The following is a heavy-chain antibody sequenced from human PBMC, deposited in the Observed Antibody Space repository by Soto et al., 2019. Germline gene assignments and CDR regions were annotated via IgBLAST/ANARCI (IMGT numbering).Heavy chain of an antibody. CDR3: ARGYSNSVTYYQTYMDV. CDR1: GYTFTSYG. Sequence: ASVKVSCKASGYTFTSYGISWVRQAPGQGLEWMGWISAYNGDTNYAQKLQGRVTMTTDTSTSTAYMELRSLRSDDTAVYYCARGYSNSVTYYQTYMDVWGMGTAVTVSS. CDR2: ISAYNGDT. V-gene: IGHV1-18*01. D-gene: IGHD3-10*01. J-gene: IGHJ6*03.